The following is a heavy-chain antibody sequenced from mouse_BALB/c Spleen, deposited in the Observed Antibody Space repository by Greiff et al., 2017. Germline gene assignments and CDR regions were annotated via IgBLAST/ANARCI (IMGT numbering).Heavy chain of an antibody. V-gene: IGHV10-1*02. D-gene: IGHD2-14*01. CDR3: VRHSYYRYDDFDY. CDR2: IRSKSNNYAT. J-gene: IGHJ2*01. Sequence: EVNLVESGGGLVQPKGSLKLSCAASGFTFNTYAMNWVRQAPGKGLEWVARIRSKSNNYATYYADSVKDRFTISRDDSQSMLYLQMNNLKTEDTAMYYCVRHSYYRYDDFDYWGQGTTLTVSS. CDR1: GFTFNTYA.